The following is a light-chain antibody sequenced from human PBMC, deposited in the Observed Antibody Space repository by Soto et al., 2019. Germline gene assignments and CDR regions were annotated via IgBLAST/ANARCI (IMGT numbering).Light chain of an antibody. CDR2: HAS. V-gene: IGKV1-39*01. Sequence: DIQMTQSPSSLSASVGDRVTIACRASRSISNYLNWYKQKPGEAPQLLIYHASNLQSGVPPRCNGSGSETDFTLTISSLQPDDFATYYCQQSYSSPPVTFGGGTKVEIK. CDR1: RSISNY. CDR3: QQSYSSPPVT. J-gene: IGKJ4*01.